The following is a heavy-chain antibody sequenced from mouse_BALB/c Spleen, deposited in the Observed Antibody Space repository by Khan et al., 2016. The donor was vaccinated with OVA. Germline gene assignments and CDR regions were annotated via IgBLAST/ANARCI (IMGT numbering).Heavy chain of an antibody. J-gene: IGHJ4*01. D-gene: IGHD1-1*01. CDR3: ARGIYYFGSRYMDY. Sequence: QVQLKESGPGLVAPSQSPSITCTVSGFSLTSYGVHWVRQPPGKGLEWLVVIWSDGFTTYNSTLKSRLSISKDNSKSQVFLKMNSLQTDDTAMYYCARGIYYFGSRYMDYWGQGTSVTVSS. CDR2: IWSDGFT. V-gene: IGHV2-6*02. CDR1: GFSLTSYG.